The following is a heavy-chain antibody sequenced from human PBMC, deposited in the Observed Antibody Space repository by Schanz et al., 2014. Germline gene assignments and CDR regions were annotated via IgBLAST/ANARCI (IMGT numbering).Heavy chain of an antibody. V-gene: IGHV1-2*02. CDR1: GYTFTGYS. D-gene: IGHD1-1*01. CDR3: ARDVGRPGHFWYFDL. J-gene: IGHJ2*01. Sequence: QVQLVQSGAEVKKPGASVKVSCKASGYTFTGYSMHWVRQAPGQGLEWMGVTNPNGGAEFAQKFQGRISMTRDTSTTTFYMELSSLTSDDTAVYFCARDVGRPGHFWYFDLWGRGTLVTVSS. CDR2: TNPNGGA.